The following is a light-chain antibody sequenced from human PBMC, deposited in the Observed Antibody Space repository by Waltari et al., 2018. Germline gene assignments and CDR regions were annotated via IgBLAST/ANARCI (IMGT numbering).Light chain of an antibody. J-gene: IGLJ3*02. Sequence: QSVLTQPPSVSAAPGQKVSISCSGRTSNVGNNFVSWYQQLPGTAPKLLIYDNYQRPPRIPDRSACSNSATSATLVITALQTADEADYYCATWDNSLSAWVFGGGTQVTVL. CDR1: TSNVGNNF. CDR2: DNY. V-gene: IGLV1-51*01. CDR3: ATWDNSLSAWV.